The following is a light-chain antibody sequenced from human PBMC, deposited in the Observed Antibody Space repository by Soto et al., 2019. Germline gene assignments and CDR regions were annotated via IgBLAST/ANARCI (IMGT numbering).Light chain of an antibody. Sequence: DIQMTQSPSTLSAFVGDRVTITCRASQTINDWLAWYQQQPGKAPNLLIYKASTLQSGVPSRFSGSGSGTESTLIISSLQPDDFVTYYCQQYDNYPWTFGRGTKVEI. CDR1: QTINDW. V-gene: IGKV1-5*03. CDR3: QQYDNYPWT. J-gene: IGKJ1*01. CDR2: KAS.